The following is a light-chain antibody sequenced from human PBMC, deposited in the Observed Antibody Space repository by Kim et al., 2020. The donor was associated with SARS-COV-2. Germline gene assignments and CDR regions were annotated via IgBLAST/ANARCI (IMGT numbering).Light chain of an antibody. J-gene: IGKJ1*01. CDR2: GAS. V-gene: IGKV3-15*01. CDR1: QSVSSN. CDR3: QQYNNWPPYPWT. Sequence: EIVMTQSPATLSVSPGERATLSCRASQSVSSNLAWYQQKPGQAPRLLIYGASTRATGIPARFSGSGSGTEFTLTISSLQSEDFAVYYCQQYNNWPPYPWTFGQGTKVDIK.